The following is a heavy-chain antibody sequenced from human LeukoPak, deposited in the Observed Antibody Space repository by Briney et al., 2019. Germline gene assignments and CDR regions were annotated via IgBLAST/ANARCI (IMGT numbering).Heavy chain of an antibody. J-gene: IGHJ4*02. V-gene: IGHV3-7*03. CDR2: IKQDGSEK. CDR1: GFSLGSNW. D-gene: IGHD2-21*01. CDR3: ARLRYSDY. Sequence: GGSLRLSCVPSGFSLGSNWMSWVRQAPGEGLEWVANIKQDGSEKNYVDSVKGRFTISRDNAKNSLYLQMNSLRAEDTAVYYCARLRYSDYWGQGTLVTVSS.